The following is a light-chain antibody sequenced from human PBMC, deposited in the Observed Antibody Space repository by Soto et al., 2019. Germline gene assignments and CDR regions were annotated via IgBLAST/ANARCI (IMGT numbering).Light chain of an antibody. CDR2: EVS. CDR1: SSDVGGYTY. V-gene: IGLV2-8*01. CDR3: SSYGGSNTVV. J-gene: IGLJ2*01. Sequence: QSALTQPPSASGSPGQSVTISCTGSSSDVGGYTYVSWYQQHPGKAPKLMIYEVSKRPSTVPDRLSGSKSGNRASLTVSGLQAEVEADYYCSSYGGSNTVVFGGGTKRTVL.